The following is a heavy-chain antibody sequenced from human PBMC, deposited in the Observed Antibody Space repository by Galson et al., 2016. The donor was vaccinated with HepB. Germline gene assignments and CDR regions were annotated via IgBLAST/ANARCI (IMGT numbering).Heavy chain of an antibody. J-gene: IGHJ3*02. V-gene: IGHV3-11*05. D-gene: IGHD3-22*01. CDR3: ARDPQLTYYYDSSGSHAFDI. Sequence: SLRLSCAATGLNFRDHCMNWVRQAPGKGPEWVSYISSSSSYTNYADSVKGRFTISRDNAQNSLYLQMNSLRAEDTAVYYCARDPQLTYYYDSSGSHAFDIWGQGTMVTVSS. CDR1: GLNFRDHC. CDR2: ISSSSSYT.